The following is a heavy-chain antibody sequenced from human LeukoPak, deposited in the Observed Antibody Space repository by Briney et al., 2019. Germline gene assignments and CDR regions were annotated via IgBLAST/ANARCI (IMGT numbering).Heavy chain of an antibody. CDR3: ARDYYDSSGYYYVGY. J-gene: IGHJ4*02. CDR1: GYTFTGYY. D-gene: IGHD3-22*01. CDR2: INPNSGGT. Sequence: ASVKVSCKASGYTFTGYYMHWVRQAPGQGLEWMGWINPNSGGTNYAQKFQGRVTMTRDTSTSTVYMELSSLRSEDTAVYYCARDYYDSSGYYYVGYWGQGTLVTVSS. V-gene: IGHV1-2*02.